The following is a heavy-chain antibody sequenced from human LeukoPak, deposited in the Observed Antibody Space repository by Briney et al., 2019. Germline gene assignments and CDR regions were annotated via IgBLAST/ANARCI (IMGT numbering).Heavy chain of an antibody. CDR3: AKEPAV. Sequence: GGSLRLSREASGFTFGTHAMTWVRQAPGKGLEWVSAIGASGVSAYYADSVMGRFTISRDNSKNTLYLQMYRLRAEDTAMYYCAKEPAVWGQGTLVTVSS. J-gene: IGHJ4*02. V-gene: IGHV3-23*01. CDR2: IGASGVSA. CDR1: GFTFGTHA. D-gene: IGHD1-14*01.